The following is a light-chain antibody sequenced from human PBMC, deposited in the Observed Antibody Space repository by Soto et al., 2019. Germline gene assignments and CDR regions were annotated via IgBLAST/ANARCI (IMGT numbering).Light chain of an antibody. V-gene: IGLV1-40*01. CDR3: QSYDNSLRGYV. CDR1: SSNLGAGYD. CDR2: DNT. J-gene: IGLJ1*01. Sequence: QSVLTQPPSVSGAPGQTVSISCTGSSSNLGAGYDVNWYQQLPGTAPTLLISDNTNRPSGVPDRFSGSKSGTSASLAISGLQSGDEADYYCQSYDNSLRGYVFGPGTKLTVL.